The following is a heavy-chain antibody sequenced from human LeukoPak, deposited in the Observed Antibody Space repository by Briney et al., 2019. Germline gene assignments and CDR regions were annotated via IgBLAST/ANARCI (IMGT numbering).Heavy chain of an antibody. J-gene: IGHJ4*02. Sequence: PGGSLRLSCAASGFTFSSYWMHWVRQAPGKGLVWVSRISSDESSTAYADSVKGRFTNSRDNAKSTLYLQMNSLRAEDTAVYYCARSGHYRFDYWGQGTLVTVSS. CDR3: ARSGHYRFDY. V-gene: IGHV3-74*01. D-gene: IGHD3-22*01. CDR2: ISSDESST. CDR1: GFTFSSYW.